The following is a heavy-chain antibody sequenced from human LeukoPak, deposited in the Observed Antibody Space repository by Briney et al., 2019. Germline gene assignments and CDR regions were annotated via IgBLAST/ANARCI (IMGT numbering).Heavy chain of an antibody. Sequence: GGSLRLSCAASGFTFSSYGMHWVRQAPGKGLEWMGGFDPEDGETIYAQKFQGRVTMTEDTSTDTAYMGLSSLRSEDTAVYYCALGVVVPAARVAGPYFDYWGQGTLVTVSS. CDR3: ALGVVVPAARVAGPYFDY. CDR1: GFTFSSYG. CDR2: FDPEDGET. J-gene: IGHJ4*02. V-gene: IGHV1-24*01. D-gene: IGHD2-2*01.